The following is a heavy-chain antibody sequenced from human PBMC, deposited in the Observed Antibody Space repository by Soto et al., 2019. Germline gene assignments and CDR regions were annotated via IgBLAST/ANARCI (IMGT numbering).Heavy chain of an antibody. Sequence: QVQLVESGGGLIQPGRSLRLSCAASGFTFSSCGMQWVRRAPGKGLEWVAVVTYEENEIHYADSVKGRFTISRDNSKNMVYLEMDSLRVEDTAVYYCVKEQSSGYWRTADYWGQGTLITVSS. V-gene: IGHV3-30*18. J-gene: IGHJ4*02. CDR2: VTYEENEI. CDR1: GFTFSSCG. CDR3: VKEQSSGYWRTADY. D-gene: IGHD5-12*01.